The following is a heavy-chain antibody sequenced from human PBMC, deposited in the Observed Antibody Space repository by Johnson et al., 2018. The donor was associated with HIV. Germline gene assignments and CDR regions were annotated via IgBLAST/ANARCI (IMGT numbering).Heavy chain of an antibody. J-gene: IGHJ3*02. Sequence: VQLVESGGGVVQPGRSLRLSCAASGFTFSSNYMSWVRQAPGKGLEWVSLIYSGDSTYYADSVKGRFSISRDNSKNTLYLQMNSLRAEDTAVYYCAKDQGKAVAAPDAFDIWGQGTMVTVSS. CDR2: IYSGDST. D-gene: IGHD6-19*01. CDR3: AKDQGKAVAAPDAFDI. V-gene: IGHV3-66*01. CDR1: GFTFSSNY.